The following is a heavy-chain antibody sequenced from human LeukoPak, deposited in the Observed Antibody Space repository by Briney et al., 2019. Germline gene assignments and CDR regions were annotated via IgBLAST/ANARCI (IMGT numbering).Heavy chain of an antibody. J-gene: IGHJ4*02. CDR1: GGSISSINW. D-gene: IGHD6-13*01. CDR3: ARRRYSSSWYFYFDY. V-gene: IGHV4-4*02. Sequence: PSETLSLTCAVSGGSISSINWWNWVRQPPGKGLEWIGEIYHSGSTDYNPSLKSRVTISLDKSKNQFSLKLSSVTAADTAVYYCARRRYSSSWYFYFDYWGQGTLVTVSS. CDR2: IYHSGST.